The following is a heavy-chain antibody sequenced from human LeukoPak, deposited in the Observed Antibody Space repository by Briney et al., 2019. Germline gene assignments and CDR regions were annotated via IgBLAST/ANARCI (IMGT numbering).Heavy chain of an antibody. D-gene: IGHD6-13*01. J-gene: IGHJ4*02. V-gene: IGHV3-11*01. Sequence: PGGSLRLSCAASGFTFSDYYMTWIRQAPGKGLEWVSYITSSATTYYADSVKGRFTISRDNAKTSLYLQMNSLRAEDTAIYYCAKYTAAGMYYSDSWGQGTLVTVSS. CDR3: AKYTAAGMYYSDS. CDR2: ITSSATT. CDR1: GFTFSDYY.